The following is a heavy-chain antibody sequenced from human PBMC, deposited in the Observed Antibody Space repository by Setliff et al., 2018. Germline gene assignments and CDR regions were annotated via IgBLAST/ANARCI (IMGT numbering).Heavy chain of an antibody. CDR3: ARDTGWYYFDY. CDR2: ISTSGST. D-gene: IGHD6-19*01. J-gene: IGHJ4*02. Sequence: SETLSLTCSVSGGSISIYFRNWIRQPAGKGLEWIGRISTSGSTTYNPSLKSRVTMSVDTSKNHFSLKLSSVTAADTAVYYCARDTGWYYFDYWGQGTLVTVSS. V-gene: IGHV4-4*07. CDR1: GGSISIYF.